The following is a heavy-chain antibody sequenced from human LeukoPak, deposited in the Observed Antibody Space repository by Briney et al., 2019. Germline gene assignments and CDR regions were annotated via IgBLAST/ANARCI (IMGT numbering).Heavy chain of an antibody. Sequence: SVKVSCKASGGTFSSYAISWVRQAPGQGLEWMGGIIPIFGTANYAQKFQGRVTITTDESTSTAYMELSSLRSEDTAVYYCARGGHCSSTSCLLHDAFDIWGQGTMVTVSS. V-gene: IGHV1-69*05. CDR1: GGTFSSYA. D-gene: IGHD2-2*01. CDR2: IIPIFGTA. J-gene: IGHJ3*02. CDR3: ARGGHCSSTSCLLHDAFDI.